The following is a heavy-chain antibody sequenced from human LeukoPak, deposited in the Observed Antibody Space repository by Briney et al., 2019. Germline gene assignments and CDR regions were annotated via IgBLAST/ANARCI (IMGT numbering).Heavy chain of an antibody. J-gene: IGHJ6*04. CDR3: ARGMGDYVYYYYGMDV. Sequence: GGSLRLSCAASGFTFSSYSMNWVRQAPGKGLEWVSPISSSSSYIYYADSVKGRFTISRDNAKNSLYLQMNSLRAEDTAVYYRARGMGDYVYYYYGMDVWGKGTTVTVSS. D-gene: IGHD4-17*01. CDR2: ISSSSSYI. V-gene: IGHV3-21*01. CDR1: GFTFSSYS.